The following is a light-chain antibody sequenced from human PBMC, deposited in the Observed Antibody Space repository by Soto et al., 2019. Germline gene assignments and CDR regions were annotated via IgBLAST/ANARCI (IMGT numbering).Light chain of an antibody. CDR3: CSSAGGFTWV. J-gene: IGLJ3*02. V-gene: IGLV2-11*01. Sequence: QSVLTQPRSVSGSPGQSVTISCTGTSSDVVSWYQQHPGKAPKLIIYYVSQRPSGVPDRFSGSKSGNTASLTISRLQAEDEADYYCCSSAGGFTWVFGGGTKVTVL. CDR1: SSDV. CDR2: YVS.